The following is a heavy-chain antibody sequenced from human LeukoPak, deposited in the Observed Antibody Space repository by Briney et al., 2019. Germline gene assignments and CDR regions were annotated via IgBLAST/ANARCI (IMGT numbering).Heavy chain of an antibody. D-gene: IGHD3-9*01. CDR2: MNPNSGNT. V-gene: IGHV1-8*03. CDR3: ARGLTYYDTLTGYYAPGGRAFDI. Sequence: ASVKVSCKASGYTFTSYDINWVRQATGQGLEWMGWMNPNSGNTGYAQKFQGRVTITRNTSISTAYMELSSLRSEDTAVYYCARGLTYYDTLTGYYAPGGRAFDIWGQGTMVTVSS. J-gene: IGHJ3*02. CDR1: GYTFTSYD.